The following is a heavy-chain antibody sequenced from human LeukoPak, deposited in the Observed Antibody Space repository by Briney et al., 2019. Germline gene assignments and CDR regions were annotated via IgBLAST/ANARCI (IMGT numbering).Heavy chain of an antibody. D-gene: IGHD3-10*01. CDR1: GYTFTTYD. Sequence: ASVKVSCKASGYTFTTYDINWVRQATGQGLEWMGWMNPNSGNTGYAQKFQGRVTITRNTSMSTAYMELNSLRSEDTAVYYCARANYYGSGKKDLDYWGQGTLVTASS. CDR3: ARANYYGSGKKDLDY. V-gene: IGHV1-8*01. J-gene: IGHJ4*02. CDR2: MNPNSGNT.